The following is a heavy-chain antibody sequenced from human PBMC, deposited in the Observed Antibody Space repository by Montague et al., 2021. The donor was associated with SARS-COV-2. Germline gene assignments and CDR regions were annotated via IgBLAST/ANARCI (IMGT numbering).Heavy chain of an antibody. D-gene: IGHD1-26*01. CDR1: GFTFSSYS. V-gene: IGHV3-21*01. CDR3: ARDRGGSYPLDY. J-gene: IGHJ4*02. CDR2: ISSSSSYI. Sequence: SLSLSCSASGFTFSSYSMNWVRQAPGKGLEWVSSISSSSSYIYYADSVKGRFTISRDNAKNSLYLQMNSLRAEDTAVYYCARDRGGSYPLDYWGQGTLVTVSS.